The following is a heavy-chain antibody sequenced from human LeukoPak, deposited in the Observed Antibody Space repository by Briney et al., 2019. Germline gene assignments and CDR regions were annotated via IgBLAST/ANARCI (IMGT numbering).Heavy chain of an antibody. CDR2: ISYDGSNK. Sequence: PGGSLRLSCAASGFTFSSYGMHWVRQAPGKGLEWVAVISYDGSNKYYADSVKGRFTISRDNSKNTLYLQMNSLRAEDTAVYYCAKDGYDGSGAYIDYWGQGTLVTVPS. V-gene: IGHV3-30*18. D-gene: IGHD3-22*01. CDR1: GFTFSSYG. J-gene: IGHJ4*02. CDR3: AKDGYDGSGAYIDY.